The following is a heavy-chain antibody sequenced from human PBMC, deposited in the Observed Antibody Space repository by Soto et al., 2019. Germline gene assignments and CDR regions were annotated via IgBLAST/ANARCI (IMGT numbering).Heavy chain of an antibody. CDR2: IIPILGIA. CDR1: GGTFSSYT. Sequence: GASVKVSCKASGGTFSSYTISWVRQAPGQGLEWMGRIIPILGIANYAQKFQGRVTITADKSTSTAYMELSSLRSEDTAVYYCARGGVCGGDCYSPYYWGQGTLVTAPQ. CDR3: ARGGVCGGDCYSPYY. D-gene: IGHD2-21*02. V-gene: IGHV1-69*02. J-gene: IGHJ4*02.